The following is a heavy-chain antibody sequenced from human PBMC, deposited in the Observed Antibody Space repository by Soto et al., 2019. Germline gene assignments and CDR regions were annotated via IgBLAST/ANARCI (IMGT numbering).Heavy chain of an antibody. CDR2: ISYDGSNK. Sequence: QVQLVESGGGVVQPGRSLRLSCAASGFTFSTYTMHWVRQAPGKGLEWVAVISYDGSNKYYADSVKGRFTISRDNSKNTLYLQMNSLRADDTAVYYCARDHRWGGYYSYGMDVWGQGTTVTVSS. J-gene: IGHJ6*02. D-gene: IGHD3-16*01. V-gene: IGHV3-30-3*01. CDR1: GFTFSTYT. CDR3: ARDHRWGGYYSYGMDV.